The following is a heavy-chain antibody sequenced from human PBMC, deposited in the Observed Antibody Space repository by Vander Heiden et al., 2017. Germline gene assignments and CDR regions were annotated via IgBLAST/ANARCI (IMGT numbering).Heavy chain of an antibody. CDR1: GFTFSSYA. V-gene: IGHV3-30*04. J-gene: IGHJ4*02. Sequence: QVQLVESGGGVVQPGRSLRLSCAASGFTFSSYAMHWVRQAPGKGLEWVAVISYDGSNKYYADSVKGRFTISRDNSKNTLYLQMNSLRAEDTAVYYCARGGRLRLGELSFQGPFDYWGQGTLVTVSS. D-gene: IGHD3-16*02. CDR2: ISYDGSNK. CDR3: ARGGRLRLGELSFQGPFDY.